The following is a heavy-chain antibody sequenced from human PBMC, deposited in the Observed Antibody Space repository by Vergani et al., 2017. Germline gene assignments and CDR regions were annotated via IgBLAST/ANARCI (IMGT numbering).Heavy chain of an antibody. CDR1: GFTFSSYS. CDR3: AREGARYYYYYGMDV. Sequence: VQLVESGGGLVQPGGSLRLSCAASGFTFSSYSMNWVRQAPGKGLEWVSYISSSSSTIYYADSVKGRFTISRDNAKNSLYLQMNSLRAEDTAVYYCAREGARYYYYYGMDVWGQGTTDTVSS. J-gene: IGHJ6*02. D-gene: IGHD3-16*01. CDR2: ISSSSSTI. V-gene: IGHV3-48*01.